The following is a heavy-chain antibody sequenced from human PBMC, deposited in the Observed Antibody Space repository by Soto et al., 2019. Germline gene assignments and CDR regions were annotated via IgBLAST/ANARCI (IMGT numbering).Heavy chain of an antibody. CDR2: IYPGDSDT. CDR1: GYSFTSYW. J-gene: IGHJ6*03. CDR3: ARSDLPAAMLNYHYMDV. Sequence: PGESLKISCKGSGYSFTSYWIGWVRQMPGKGLEWMGIIYPGDSDTRYSPSFQGQVTISADKSISTAYLQWSSLKASDTSMYYCARSDLPAAMLNYHYMDVWGKGTTVTVSS. D-gene: IGHD2-2*01. V-gene: IGHV5-51*01.